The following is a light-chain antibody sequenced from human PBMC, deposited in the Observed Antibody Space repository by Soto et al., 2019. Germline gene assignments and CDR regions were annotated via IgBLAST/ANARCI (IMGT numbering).Light chain of an antibody. CDR3: QEYGSSRT. CDR1: QSVTSTY. J-gene: IGKJ1*01. CDR2: DAF. Sequence: EIVLTQSPGTLSLSPGEKATLSCRASQSVTSTYLAWHQQKYGQAPRLLIYDAFRRATGIPDRFSGSGSGTDFTLTISRLEPEDFAVYYCQEYGSSRTFGQGTK. V-gene: IGKV3-20*01.